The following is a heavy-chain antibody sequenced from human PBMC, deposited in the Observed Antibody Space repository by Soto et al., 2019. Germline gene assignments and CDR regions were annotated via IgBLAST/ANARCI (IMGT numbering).Heavy chain of an antibody. J-gene: IGHJ5*01. CDR3: AKGKISTTTYASFDS. V-gene: IGHV3-23*01. CDR1: GFTFSRFA. CDR2: FSGAGGGT. D-gene: IGHD2-2*01. Sequence: PGGSLRLSCEASGFTFSRFAMSWVRQAPGKGLEWVSTFSGAGGGTYYADSVKGRFTISRDNFKSSLYLQMNNLRAEDTAIYYCAKGKISTTTYASFDSWGQGTLVTVSS.